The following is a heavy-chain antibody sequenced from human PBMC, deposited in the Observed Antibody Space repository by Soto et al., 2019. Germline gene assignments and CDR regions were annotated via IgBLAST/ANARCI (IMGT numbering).Heavy chain of an antibody. J-gene: IGHJ4*02. D-gene: IGHD3-3*01. CDR1: GFSLSNARMG. Sequence: QVTLKESGPVLVKPTETLTLTCTVSGFSLSNARMGVSWIRQPPGKALEWLAHIFSNDEKSYSTSLKSRLTISKDTSKSQVVLTMTNMDPVDTATYYCARIYGDTIFGVVIPYYFDYWGQGTLVTVSS. CDR3: ARIYGDTIFGVVIPYYFDY. CDR2: IFSNDEK. V-gene: IGHV2-26*01.